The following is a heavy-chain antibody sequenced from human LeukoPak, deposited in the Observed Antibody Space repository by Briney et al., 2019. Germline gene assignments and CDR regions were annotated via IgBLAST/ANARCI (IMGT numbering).Heavy chain of an antibody. CDR1: GGSISSSSYY. Sequence: SETLSLTCTVSGGSISSSSYYWGWIRQPPGKGLEWIGSIYYSGSTYYNPSLKSRVTISVDTSKNQFSLKLSSVTVADTAVYYCARGPSDYYDSSGYDYWGQGTLVTVSS. CDR2: IYYSGST. CDR3: ARGPSDYYDSSGYDY. V-gene: IGHV4-39*07. D-gene: IGHD3-22*01. J-gene: IGHJ4*02.